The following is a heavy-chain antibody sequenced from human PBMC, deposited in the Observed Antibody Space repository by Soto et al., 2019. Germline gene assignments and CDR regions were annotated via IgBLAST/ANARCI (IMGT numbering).Heavy chain of an antibody. CDR2: IYHSGGT. V-gene: IGHV4-4*02. CDR3: ARDSLYDSSGYDY. D-gene: IGHD3-22*01. CDR1: GGSISSSNW. J-gene: IGHJ4*02. Sequence: SETLSLTCAVSGGSISSSNWWSWVRQPPGKGLEWIGEIYHSGGTNYNPSLKSRVTISVDKSKNQFSLKLSSVTAADTAVYYCARDSLYDSSGYDYWGQGTLVTVSS.